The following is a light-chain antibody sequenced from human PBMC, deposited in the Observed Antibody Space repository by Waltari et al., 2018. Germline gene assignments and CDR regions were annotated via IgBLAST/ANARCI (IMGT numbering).Light chain of an antibody. Sequence: SYELTQPPSVSVSPGQTASITCSGDILGNKYASWYQQKPGQSPLLVIYQDTKRPSGLPERFSGSKSANAATLTITGTQAMDEADYYCQALGTGAWVFGGGTKLTVL. CDR1: ILGNKY. V-gene: IGLV3-1*01. CDR2: QDT. J-gene: IGLJ3*02. CDR3: QALGTGAWV.